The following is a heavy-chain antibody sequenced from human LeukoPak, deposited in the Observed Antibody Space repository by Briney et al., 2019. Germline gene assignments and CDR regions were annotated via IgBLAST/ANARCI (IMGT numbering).Heavy chain of an antibody. V-gene: IGHV3-30*18. Sequence: GGSLRLSCAASGFTFSSYGMHWVRQAPGKGLEWVAVISYDGSNKYYADSVKGRFTISRDNSKNTLYLQMNSLRAEDTAVYYCAKGYCSSTSCYKSYLDYWGQGTLVTVSS. CDR2: ISYDGSNK. D-gene: IGHD2-2*02. CDR3: AKGYCSSTSCYKSYLDY. J-gene: IGHJ4*02. CDR1: GFTFSSYG.